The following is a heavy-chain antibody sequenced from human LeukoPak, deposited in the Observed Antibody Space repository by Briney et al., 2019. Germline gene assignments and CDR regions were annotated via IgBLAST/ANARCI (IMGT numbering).Heavy chain of an antibody. Sequence: GGSLRLSCAASGFTFSNYHMNWVRQAPGKGLEWVSSISSSSSYIYYADSVKGRFTISRDNAKNSLYLQMNSLRAEDTAVYYCARDLLGYSSSWLDDYWGQGTLVTVSS. J-gene: IGHJ4*02. CDR3: ARDLLGYSSSWLDDY. D-gene: IGHD6-13*01. V-gene: IGHV3-21*01. CDR2: ISSSSSYI. CDR1: GFTFSNYH.